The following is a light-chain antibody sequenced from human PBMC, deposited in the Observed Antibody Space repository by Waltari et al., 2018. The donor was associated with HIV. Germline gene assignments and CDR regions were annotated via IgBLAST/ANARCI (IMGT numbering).Light chain of an antibody. Sequence: QSALTQPASVSGSPGQSITISCTGTFNDVGGSDLVSWYQQSPGKAPKLMIFEVTKRPSGVLIRFSGSKSGNTASLRISGLQAEDEADYYCCAFAGLGTYVFGTATKVTAL. CDR2: EVT. J-gene: IGLJ1*01. CDR3: CAFAGLGTYV. V-gene: IGLV2-23*02. CDR1: FNDVGGSDL.